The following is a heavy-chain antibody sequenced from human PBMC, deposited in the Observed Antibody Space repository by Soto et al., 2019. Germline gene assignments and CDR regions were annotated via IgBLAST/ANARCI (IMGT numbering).Heavy chain of an antibody. CDR2: IIPLFGTT. V-gene: IGHV1-69*06. D-gene: IGHD3-16*01. CDR3: AKSLGGEIYYYYYAMEV. CDR1: GGYFNNRQTLNSYP. Sequence: QVQVVQSGAEVKRPGSSVNVSCKASGGYFNNRQTLNSYPISWVRQAPGQGLEWMGGIIPLFGTTNYAQRFQGRVTITADKTTSRTYLELNNVTSDDRAVYCCAKSLGGEIYYYYYAMEVWGQGTTVTVSS. J-gene: IGHJ6*02.